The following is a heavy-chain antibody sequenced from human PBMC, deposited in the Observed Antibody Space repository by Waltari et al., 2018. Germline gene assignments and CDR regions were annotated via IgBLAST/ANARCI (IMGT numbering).Heavy chain of an antibody. CDR1: GFTFSSYS. D-gene: IGHD3-3*01. CDR3: ARDREVASGYDFWSGYPDWYFDL. CDR2: ISSSSSYI. V-gene: IGHV3-21*04. J-gene: IGHJ2*01. Sequence: EVQLVESGGGLVKPGGSLRLSCAASGFTFSSYSMNWVRQAPGKGLEWVSSISSSSSYIYYADSVKGRFTISRDNAKNSLYLQMNSLRAEDTAVYYCARDREVASGYDFWSGYPDWYFDLWGRGTLVTVSS.